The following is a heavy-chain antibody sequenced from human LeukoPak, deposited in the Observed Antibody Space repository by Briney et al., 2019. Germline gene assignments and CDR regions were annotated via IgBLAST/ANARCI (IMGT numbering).Heavy chain of an antibody. D-gene: IGHD5-12*01. CDR2: IIGSVPST. CDR1: GFTFGNYA. CDR3: AKGGYDYVEVGYFDY. V-gene: IGHV3-23*01. J-gene: IGHJ4*02. Sequence: QAGGSLRLSCAASGFTFGNYAMSWVRQTPGKGLEWVSHIIGSVPSTFYAESVKGRFTISRDNSKNTLYLQMNSLRADDTAVYYCAKGGYDYVEVGYFDYWGQVVLVTVSS.